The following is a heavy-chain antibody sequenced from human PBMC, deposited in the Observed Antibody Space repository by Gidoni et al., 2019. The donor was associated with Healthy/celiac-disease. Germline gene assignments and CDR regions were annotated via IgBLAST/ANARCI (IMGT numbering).Heavy chain of an antibody. Sequence: QVQLVESGGGVVQPGRSLRLSCAASGFTFSSYAMHWVRQAPGKGLEWVAVISYDGSNKYYADSVKGRFTISRDNSKNTLYLQMSSLRAEDTAVYYCARGEKLEQWLVDWGQGTLVTVSS. D-gene: IGHD6-19*01. CDR3: ARGEKLEQWLVD. CDR2: ISYDGSNK. CDR1: GFTFSSYA. V-gene: IGHV3-30-3*01. J-gene: IGHJ4*02.